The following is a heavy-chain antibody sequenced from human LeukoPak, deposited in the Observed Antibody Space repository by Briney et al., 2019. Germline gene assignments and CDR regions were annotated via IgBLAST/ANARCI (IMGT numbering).Heavy chain of an antibody. V-gene: IGHV1-2*06. CDR1: GYTFTGYY. CDR2: INPNSGGT. J-gene: IGHJ4*02. D-gene: IGHD6-6*01. CDR3: ARAYNSQGTQEYSSSSVFDY. Sequence: ASVKVSCKASGYTFTGYYMHWVRQAPGQGGEWMGRINPNSGGTNYAQKSQGRVTMTRDTSISTAYMELSRLRSDDTAVYYCARAYNSQGTQEYSSSSVFDYWGQGTLVTVSS.